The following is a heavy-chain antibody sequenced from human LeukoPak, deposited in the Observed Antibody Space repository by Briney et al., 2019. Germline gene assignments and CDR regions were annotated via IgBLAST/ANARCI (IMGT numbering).Heavy chain of an antibody. D-gene: IGHD6-25*01. V-gene: IGHV1-69*04. CDR3: ARGNRYSAATEDY. J-gene: IGHJ4*02. CDR2: IIPILGIA. Sequence: SLTLSCTASGGTFTSYAISWVRQAPGQGLEWMGRIIPILGIANYAQKFQGGVTITADKSTSTAYKELSSLRSEDTAVYYCARGNRYSAATEDYWGQGTLVTVSS. CDR1: GGTFTSYA.